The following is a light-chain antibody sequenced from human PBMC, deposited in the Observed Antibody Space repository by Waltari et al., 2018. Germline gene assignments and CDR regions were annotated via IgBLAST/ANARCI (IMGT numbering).Light chain of an antibody. CDR2: SNI. CDR1: TSNIGSNT. CDR3: ATWDDSLKGPV. Sequence: QSVLTQPPSASGPPGQRVTISCSGSTSNIGSNTVNWYQHLPGTAPTLLIYSNIQRPAGVPDRFSGSKSGTSASLAISGLQSEDEADYYCATWDDSLKGPVFGGGTKLTVL. V-gene: IGLV1-44*01. J-gene: IGLJ3*02.